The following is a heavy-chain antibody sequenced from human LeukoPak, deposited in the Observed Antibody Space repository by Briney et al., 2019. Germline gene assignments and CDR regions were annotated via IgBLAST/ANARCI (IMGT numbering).Heavy chain of an antibody. CDR1: GFTFSDSY. J-gene: IGHJ4*02. Sequence: GGPLRLSCAASGFTFSDSYMSWIRQAPGKGLEWLSYISSSGSSIYYADSVKGRFTISRDSAKNSLYLQMNNLRAEDTAVYYCARDGSAYSYYFDYWGQGTLVTVSS. V-gene: IGHV3-11*01. D-gene: IGHD3-22*01. CDR3: ARDGSAYSYYFDY. CDR2: ISSSGSSI.